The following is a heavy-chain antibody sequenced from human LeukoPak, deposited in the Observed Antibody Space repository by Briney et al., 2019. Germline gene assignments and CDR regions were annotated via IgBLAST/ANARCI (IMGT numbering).Heavy chain of an antibody. D-gene: IGHD3-22*01. CDR2: INYSGST. CDR1: GGSFSSYY. J-gene: IGHJ4*02. V-gene: IGHV4-34*01. CDR3: ARLIYYDSSGYLDY. Sequence: SETLSLTCAVYGGSFSSYYWSWIRQPPGKGLEWIGKINYSGSTNYNPSLKSRVTISVDMSKNQFSLKLSSVTAAGTAVYYCARLIYYDSSGYLDYWGQGSLVTVSS.